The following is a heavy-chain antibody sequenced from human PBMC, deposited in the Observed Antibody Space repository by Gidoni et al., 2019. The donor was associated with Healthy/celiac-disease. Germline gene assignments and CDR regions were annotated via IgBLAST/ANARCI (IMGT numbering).Heavy chain of an antibody. V-gene: IGHV4-31*02. J-gene: IGHJ4*02. CDR3: ARVSCSSTSCYPTAFDY. CDR2: ST. Sequence: STYYNPSLKSRVTISVDTSKNQFSLKLSSVTAADTAVYYCARVSCSSTSCYPTAFDYWGQGTLVTVSS. D-gene: IGHD2-2*01.